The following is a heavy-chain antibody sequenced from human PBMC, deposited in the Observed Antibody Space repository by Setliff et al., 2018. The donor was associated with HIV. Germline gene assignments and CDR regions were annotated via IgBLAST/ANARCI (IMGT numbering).Heavy chain of an antibody. V-gene: IGHV3-48*03. D-gene: IGHD1-26*01. J-gene: IGHJ3*02. CDR2: ISSSGNTI. Sequence: LSLSCGASGFTFSSYEMNWVRQAPGKGLEWVSYISSSGNTIYYADSVKGRFTISRDNAKTSLYLQMNNLEDEDTALYHCARDGWVGATPSAFDIWGQGTMVTVSS. CDR3: ARDGWVGATPSAFDI. CDR1: GFTFSSYE.